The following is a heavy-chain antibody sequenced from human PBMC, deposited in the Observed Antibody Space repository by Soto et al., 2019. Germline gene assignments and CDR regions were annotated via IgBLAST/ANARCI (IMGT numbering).Heavy chain of an antibody. CDR3: ARGPQLNYYGSGSYAVGDY. CDR1: GGSVSSGSYY. J-gene: IGHJ4*02. D-gene: IGHD3-10*01. CDR2: IYYSGST. V-gene: IGHV4-61*01. Sequence: QVQLQESGPGLVKPSETLSLTCTVSGGSVSSGSYYWSWIRQPPGKGLEWIGYIYYSGSTNYNPSLMSRVTISVDTSKNQFSLKLSSVTAADTAVYYCARGPQLNYYGSGSYAVGDYWGQGTLVTVSS.